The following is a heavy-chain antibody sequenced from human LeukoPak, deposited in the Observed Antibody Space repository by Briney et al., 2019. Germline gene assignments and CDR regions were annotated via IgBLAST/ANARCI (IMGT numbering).Heavy chain of an antibody. V-gene: IGHV4-61*01. CDR1: GDSLTSGSYY. D-gene: IGHD6-13*01. Sequence: PSETLSLTCTVSGDSLTSGSYYWSWIRQPPGRGLEWIGSVYYSGSTNYNPSLKSRVTMSVDTSKNQFSLMLISVTAADTAVYYCARGYSSSWYPSAFDIWGQGTMVTVSS. CDR3: ARGYSSSWYPSAFDI. J-gene: IGHJ3*02. CDR2: VYYSGST.